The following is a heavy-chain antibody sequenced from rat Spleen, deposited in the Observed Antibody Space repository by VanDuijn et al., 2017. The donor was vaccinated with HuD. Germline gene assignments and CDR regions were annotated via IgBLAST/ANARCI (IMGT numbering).Heavy chain of an antibody. Sequence: EVQLVESGGGLVQPGRSLKLSCAASGFTFSDYAMAWIRQAPTKGLEWVASISPSGGSTYYRDSVKGRFTISRDNAKSTLYLQMDSLRSEDTAMYYCTAYDVMDVWGQGASVTVSS. CDR3: TAYDVMDV. J-gene: IGHJ4*01. CDR1: GFTFSDYA. CDR2: ISPSGGST. V-gene: IGHV5-19*01.